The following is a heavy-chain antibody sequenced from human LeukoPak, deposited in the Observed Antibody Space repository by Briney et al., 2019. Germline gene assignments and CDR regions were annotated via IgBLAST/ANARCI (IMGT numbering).Heavy chain of an antibody. CDR2: IYPGDSDT. CDR3: ARLVDSGWYPDY. D-gene: IGHD6-19*01. CDR1: GYSFTGYW. Sequence: GESLKISCKNFGYSFTGYWIGWVRQMPGKGLEWMGIIYPGDSDTRYSPSFQGQVTISADKSISTAYLQWSSLKASDSAMYYCARLVDSGWYPDYWGQGTLVTVSS. V-gene: IGHV5-51*01. J-gene: IGHJ4*02.